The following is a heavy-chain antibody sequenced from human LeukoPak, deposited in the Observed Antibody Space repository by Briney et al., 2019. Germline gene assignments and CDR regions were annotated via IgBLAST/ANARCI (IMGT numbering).Heavy chain of an antibody. V-gene: IGHV3-48*03. J-gene: IGHJ4*02. Sequence: GGSLRLSCAASGFTFSSYEMNWVRQAPGKGLEWVSYISSSGSTIYYADSVKGRFTISRDNAKNSLYLQMNSLRAEDTAVYYCAKVGGSGSYLPYYFDYWGQGTLVTVSS. D-gene: IGHD3-10*01. CDR2: ISSSGSTI. CDR1: GFTFSSYE. CDR3: AKVGGSGSYLPYYFDY.